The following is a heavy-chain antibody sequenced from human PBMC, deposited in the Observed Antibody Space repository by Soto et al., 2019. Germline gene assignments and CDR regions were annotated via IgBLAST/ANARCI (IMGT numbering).Heavy chain of an antibody. D-gene: IGHD2-21*02. V-gene: IGHV4-59*01. Sequence: SETLSLTCTVSGGSISRYYWSWIRQPPGKGLEWIGYMYNTGSTIYNPSLKSRVTISVDTSKNQFSLKLNSVTAADTAVYYCARDLWGYCGTDCYPLDVWGQGTTVTVSS. CDR2: MYNTGST. CDR3: ARDLWGYCGTDCYPLDV. CDR1: GGSISRYY. J-gene: IGHJ6*02.